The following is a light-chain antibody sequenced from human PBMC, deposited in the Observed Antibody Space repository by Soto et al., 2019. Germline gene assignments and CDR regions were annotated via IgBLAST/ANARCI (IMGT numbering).Light chain of an antibody. Sequence: DIQLTQSPSSLSSSVGDRVTITCRASQGISSYLAWYQQKPGEAPKFLIYAASTLRAGVPSRFSGSGSGTEFTLTISSLQPEDFAIYYCQGLNVWPITFGQGTGLEIK. CDR3: QGLNVWPIT. CDR1: QGISSY. J-gene: IGKJ5*01. V-gene: IGKV1-9*01. CDR2: AAS.